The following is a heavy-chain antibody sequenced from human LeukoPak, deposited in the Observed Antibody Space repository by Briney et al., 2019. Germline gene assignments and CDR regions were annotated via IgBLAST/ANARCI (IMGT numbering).Heavy chain of an antibody. V-gene: IGHV3-64D*09. Sequence: GGSLRLSCSASGFTFSAYAMHWVRQAPGKGLEYVPAITTNGGSTYYADSVKGRFTISRDNSKNTLYLQVSSLRAEDTAVYYCVKRSGSSSGWIDYWGQGTLVTVSS. CDR2: ITTNGGST. D-gene: IGHD6-25*01. CDR1: GFTFSAYA. CDR3: VKRSGSSSGWIDY. J-gene: IGHJ4*02.